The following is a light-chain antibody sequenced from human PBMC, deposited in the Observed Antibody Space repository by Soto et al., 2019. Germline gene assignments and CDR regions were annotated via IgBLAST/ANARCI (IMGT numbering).Light chain of an antibody. V-gene: IGLV4-69*01. Sequence: QLVLTQSPSASASLGASVKLTCTLSSGHSSYAIAWHQQQPEKGPRYLMKLNSDGSHSKGDGIPDRFSGSSSGAERYLTISSLQSEDEADYSCQTWCTGIQVFGGGTKVTVL. CDR1: SGHSSYA. CDR3: QTWCTGIQV. J-gene: IGLJ2*01. CDR2: LNSDGSH.